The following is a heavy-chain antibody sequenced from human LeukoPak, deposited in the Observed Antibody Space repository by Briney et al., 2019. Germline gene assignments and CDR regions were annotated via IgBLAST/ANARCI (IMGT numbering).Heavy chain of an antibody. V-gene: IGHV1-69*13. J-gene: IGHJ2*01. CDR1: GGTFSSYA. D-gene: IGHD5-12*01. Sequence: SVKVSCKASGGTFSSYAISWVRQAPGQGPEWLGGFIPIFGTANYAQKFQGRVTITADASTSTAYMELSSLRSEDTAVYYCASENSGYDSWYFDLWGRGTLVTVSS. CDR2: FIPIFGTA. CDR3: ASENSGYDSWYFDL.